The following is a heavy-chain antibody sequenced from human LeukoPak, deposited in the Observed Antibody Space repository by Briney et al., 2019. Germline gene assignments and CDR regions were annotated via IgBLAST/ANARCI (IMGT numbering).Heavy chain of an antibody. D-gene: IGHD3-10*01. CDR1: GGSFSGYY. CDR3: ARANCYGSGIFDY. Sequence: PSETLSLTCAVYGGSFSGYYWSWIRQPPGKGLEWIGEINHSGSTNYNPSLKSRVTISVDTSKNQFSLKLSSVTAADTAVYYCARANCYGSGIFDYWGQGTLVTVSS. J-gene: IGHJ4*02. CDR2: INHSGST. V-gene: IGHV4-34*01.